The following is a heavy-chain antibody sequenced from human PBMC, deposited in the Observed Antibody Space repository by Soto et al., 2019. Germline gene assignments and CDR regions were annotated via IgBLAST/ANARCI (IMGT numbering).Heavy chain of an antibody. Sequence: TSETLSLTCTVSGGSLTSYYWSWIRQPPGKGLEWIGYIYYSGITDYNPSLKSRVTISVDTSKSQFSLKLSSVTAADTAVYYCARGGGVYYFDYWGQGTLVNVSS. CDR1: GGSLTSYY. D-gene: IGHD2-8*02. CDR3: ARGGGVYYFDY. J-gene: IGHJ4*02. V-gene: IGHV4-59*01. CDR2: IYYSGIT.